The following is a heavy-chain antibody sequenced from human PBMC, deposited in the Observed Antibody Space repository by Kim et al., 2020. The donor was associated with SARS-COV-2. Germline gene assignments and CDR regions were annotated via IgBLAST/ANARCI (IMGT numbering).Heavy chain of an antibody. CDR1: GFTFSSYA. Sequence: GGSLRLSCAASGFTFSSYAMSWVRQAPGKGLEWVSAISGSGGSTYYADSVKGRFTISRDNSKNTLYLQMNSLRAEDTAVYYCAKPPRYGDYVLSTYGYWGQGTLVTVSS. V-gene: IGHV3-23*01. J-gene: IGHJ4*02. D-gene: IGHD4-17*01. CDR3: AKPPRYGDYVLSTYGY. CDR2: ISGSGGST.